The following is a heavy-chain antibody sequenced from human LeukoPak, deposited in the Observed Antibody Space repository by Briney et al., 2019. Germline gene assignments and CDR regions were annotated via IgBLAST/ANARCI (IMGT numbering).Heavy chain of an antibody. CDR2: ISSSSSYI. CDR1: GFPFSSYS. Sequence: GGSLRLSCAASGFPFSSYSMNWVRQAPGKGLEWVSSISSSSSYIYYADSVKGRFTISRDNAKNSLYLQMNSLTAEDTAVYYCARALPSPLYSGSYADAFDIWGQGTMVTVSS. CDR3: ARALPSPLYSGSYADAFDI. J-gene: IGHJ3*02. D-gene: IGHD1-26*01. V-gene: IGHV3-21*01.